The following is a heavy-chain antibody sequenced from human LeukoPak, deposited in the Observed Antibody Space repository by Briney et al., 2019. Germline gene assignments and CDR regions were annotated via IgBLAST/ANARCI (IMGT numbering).Heavy chain of an antibody. CDR1: ASALSKIS. V-gene: IGHV1-24*01. Sequence: ASVRVSCKVSASALSKISIDWVRQAPGKGLEWMGTVGHEDGTTIHAQKFQGRFNMTVDTATVTAYMEMSSLMSEDTAMYYCATGAIVFDFWGQGTLVTVSS. CDR2: VGHEDGTT. J-gene: IGHJ4*02. D-gene: IGHD3-22*01. CDR3: ATGAIVFDF.